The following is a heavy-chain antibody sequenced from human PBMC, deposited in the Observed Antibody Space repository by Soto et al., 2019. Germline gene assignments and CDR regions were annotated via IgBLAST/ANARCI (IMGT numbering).Heavy chain of an antibody. Sequence: ASVKVSCKVSGYTLTELSMHWVRQAPGKGLEWMGGFDPEDGETIYAQKFQGRVTMTEDTSTDTAYMELSSLRSEDTAVYYCTTDSYITMIVVRFDYWGHGTLVTVSS. J-gene: IGHJ4*01. D-gene: IGHD3-22*01. CDR1: GYTLTELS. CDR2: FDPEDGET. CDR3: TTDSYITMIVVRFDY. V-gene: IGHV1-24*01.